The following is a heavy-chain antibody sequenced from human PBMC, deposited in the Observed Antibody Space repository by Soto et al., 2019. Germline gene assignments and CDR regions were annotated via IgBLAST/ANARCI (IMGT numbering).Heavy chain of an antibody. J-gene: IGHJ4*02. Sequence: LRLSCAPSGFTVSSNYMSWVRQAPGKGLEWVSVIYSGGSTYYADSVKGRFTISRDNSKNTLYLQMNSLRAEDTAVYYCARDYYGTTVTDYWGQGTLVTVSS. D-gene: IGHD4-4*01. CDR3: ARDYYGTTVTDY. CDR2: IYSGGST. CDR1: GFTVSSNY. V-gene: IGHV3-66*01.